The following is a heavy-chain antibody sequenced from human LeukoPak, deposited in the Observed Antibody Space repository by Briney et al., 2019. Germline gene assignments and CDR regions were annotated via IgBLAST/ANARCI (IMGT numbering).Heavy chain of an antibody. D-gene: IGHD1-26*01. CDR2: IKGDGSEK. V-gene: IGHV3-7*01. CDR1: GFTLSTYW. J-gene: IGHJ5*02. CDR3: ARGGTYWDWFDP. Sequence: PGGSLRLSCAASGFTLSTYWMSWVRQAPGKGLEWVANIKGDGSEKYYLDSVKGRFTISRDNAKNSLYLQMNSLRAEDTAVYYCARGGTYWDWFDPWGQGTLVTVSS.